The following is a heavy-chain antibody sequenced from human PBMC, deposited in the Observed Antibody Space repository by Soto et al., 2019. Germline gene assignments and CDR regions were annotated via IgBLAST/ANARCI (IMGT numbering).Heavy chain of an antibody. CDR3: ATPQAAAGPGSFDY. D-gene: IGHD6-13*01. CDR2: FDPEDGET. Sequence: ASVKVSCKVSGYTLTELSMHWVRQAPGKGLEWMGGFDPEDGETIYAQKFQGRVTMTEDTSTDTAYMELSSLRSEDTAVYYCATPQAAAGPGSFDYWGQGTLVTVSS. CDR1: GYTLTELS. J-gene: IGHJ4*02. V-gene: IGHV1-24*01.